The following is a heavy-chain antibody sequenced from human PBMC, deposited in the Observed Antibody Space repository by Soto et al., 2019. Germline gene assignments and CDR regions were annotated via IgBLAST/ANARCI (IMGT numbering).Heavy chain of an antibody. V-gene: IGHV3-21*01. CDR2: ISSSSSYI. CDR3: ARDRTIFGVALDY. Sequence: SGFTFSSYGMNWVRQAPGKGLEWVSSISSSSSYIYYADSVKGRFTISRDNAKNSLYLQMNSLRAEDTAVYYCARDRTIFGVALDYWGQGTLVTVSS. CDR1: GFTFSSYG. D-gene: IGHD3-3*01. J-gene: IGHJ4*02.